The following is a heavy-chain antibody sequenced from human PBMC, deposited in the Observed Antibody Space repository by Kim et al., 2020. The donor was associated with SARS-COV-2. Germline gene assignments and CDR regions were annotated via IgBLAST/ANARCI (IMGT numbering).Heavy chain of an antibody. J-gene: IGHJ4*02. CDR2: ISSSSSYI. CDR3: ARVPILTPYSGSYPPSSLNDY. V-gene: IGHV3-21*01. Sequence: GGSLRLSCAASGFTFSSYSMNWVRQAPGKGLEWVSSISSSSSYIYYADSVKGRFTISRDNAKNSLYLQMNSLRAEDTAVYYCARVPILTPYSGSYPPSSLNDYWGQGTLVTVSS. CDR1: GFTFSSYS. D-gene: IGHD1-26*01.